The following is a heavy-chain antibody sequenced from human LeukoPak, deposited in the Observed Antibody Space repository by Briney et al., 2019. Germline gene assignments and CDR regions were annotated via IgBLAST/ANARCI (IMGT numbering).Heavy chain of an antibody. CDR2: INPNSGGT. D-gene: IGHD3-10*01. J-gene: IGHJ4*02. V-gene: IGHV1-2*04. CDR3: ARGRDGSGIVVDY. Sequence: AASVKVSCKASGYTFTSYGISWVRQAPGQGLEWMGWINPNSGGTNYAQKFQGWVTMTRDTSISTAYMELSRLRSDDTAAYYCARGRDGSGIVVDYWGQGTLVTVSS. CDR1: GYTFTSYG.